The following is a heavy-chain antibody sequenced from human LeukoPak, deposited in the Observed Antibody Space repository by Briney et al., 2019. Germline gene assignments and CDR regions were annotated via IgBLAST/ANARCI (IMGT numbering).Heavy chain of an antibody. CDR2: IHYTGST. CDR1: GASISDSW. V-gene: IGHV4-59*01. D-gene: IGHD1-7*01. CDR3: ARTGTNGGY. Sequence: PSETLSLTCAVSGASISDSWWNWIRQPPGKGLEWIGYIHYTGSTIYNPSLKSRVTISVDTSKNHFSLELTSVTAADTAVYYCARTGTNGGYWGQGTLVTVSS. J-gene: IGHJ4*02.